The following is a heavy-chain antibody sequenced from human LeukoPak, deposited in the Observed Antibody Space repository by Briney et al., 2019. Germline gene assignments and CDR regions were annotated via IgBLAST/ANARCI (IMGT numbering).Heavy chain of an antibody. CDR1: GFTFSSFW. Sequence: GGSLRLSCSASGFTFSSFWMGWVRQAPGKGLEWVASIRWDDERHHVDSVTGRFSVSRDNAKNSLYLQMNSLRAEDTAVYFCSRITTNGYLEYWGQGALVTVSS. CDR2: IRWDDER. D-gene: IGHD1-1*01. J-gene: IGHJ4*02. CDR3: SRITTNGYLEY. V-gene: IGHV3-7*01.